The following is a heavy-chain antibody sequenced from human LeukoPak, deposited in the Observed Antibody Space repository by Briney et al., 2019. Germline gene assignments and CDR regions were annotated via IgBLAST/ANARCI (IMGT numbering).Heavy chain of an antibody. Sequence: KPSETLSLTCTVSGGSISSYYWSWIRQPPGKGLEWVGYIYYSGSTNYNPSLKSRVTISVDTSKNQFSLKLSSVTAADTAVYYCARKHPRGDYDILTGYYSPAMKYWYFDLWGRGTLVTVSS. V-gene: IGHV4-59*01. CDR3: ARKHPRGDYDILTGYYSPAMKYWYFDL. CDR1: GGSISSYY. D-gene: IGHD3-9*01. CDR2: IYYSGST. J-gene: IGHJ2*01.